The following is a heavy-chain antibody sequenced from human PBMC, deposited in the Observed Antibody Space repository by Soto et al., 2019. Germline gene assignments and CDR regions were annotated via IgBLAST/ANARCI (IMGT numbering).Heavy chain of an antibody. CDR3: ARESRDGYNYGRESYGMDV. CDR1: GGSISSYY. D-gene: IGHD5-12*01. Sequence: SETLSLTCTVSGGSISSYYWSWIRQPPGKGLEWIGYIYYSGSTNYNPSLKSRVTISVDTSKNQLSLKLSSVTAADTAVYYCARESRDGYNYGRESYGMDVWGQGTTVTVSS. J-gene: IGHJ6*02. V-gene: IGHV4-59*01. CDR2: IYYSGST.